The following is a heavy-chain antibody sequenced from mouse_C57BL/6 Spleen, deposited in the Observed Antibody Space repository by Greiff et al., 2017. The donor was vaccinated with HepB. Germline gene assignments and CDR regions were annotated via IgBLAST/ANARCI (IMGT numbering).Heavy chain of an antibody. CDR3: ARGDGYYWYFDV. Sequence: QVQLQQPGTELVKPGASVKLSCKASGYTFTSYWMHWVKQRPGQGLEWIGNINPSNGGTKYNEKFKSKATLTVDKSSSTAYMQLSSLTSEDSAVYYCARGDGYYWYFDVWGTGTTVTVSS. D-gene: IGHD2-3*01. V-gene: IGHV1-53*01. CDR2: INPSNGGT. J-gene: IGHJ1*03. CDR1: GYTFTSYW.